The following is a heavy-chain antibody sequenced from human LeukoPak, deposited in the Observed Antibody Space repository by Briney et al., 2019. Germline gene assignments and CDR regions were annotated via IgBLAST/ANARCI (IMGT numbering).Heavy chain of an antibody. D-gene: IGHD2-2*01. CDR2: IIPSFGTA. V-gene: IGHV1-69*06. CDR3: ASGLGYCSSTSCYALGY. CDR1: GGTFSSYA. Sequence: SVKVSCKASGGTFSSYAISWVRQAPGQGLEWMGGIIPSFGTANYAQKFQGRVTITADKSTSTAYMELSSLRSEDTAVYYCASGLGYCSSTSCYALGYWGQGTLVTVSS. J-gene: IGHJ4*02.